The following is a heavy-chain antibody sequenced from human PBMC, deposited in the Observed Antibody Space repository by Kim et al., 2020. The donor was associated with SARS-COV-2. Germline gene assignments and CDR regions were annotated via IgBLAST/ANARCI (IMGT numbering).Heavy chain of an antibody. CDR3: ASLTSYYYYGMDV. D-gene: IGHD3-10*01. J-gene: IGHJ6*02. V-gene: IGHV4-59*13. CDR1: GGSISSYY. Sequence: SETLSLTCTVSGGSISSYYWSWIRQPPGKGLEWIGYIYYSGSTNYNPSLKSRVTISVDTSKNQFSLKLSSVTAADTAVYYCASLTSYYYYGMDVWGQGTT. CDR2: IYYSGST.